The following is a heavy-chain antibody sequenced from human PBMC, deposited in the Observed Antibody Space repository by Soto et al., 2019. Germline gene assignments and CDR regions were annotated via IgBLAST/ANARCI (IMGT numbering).Heavy chain of an antibody. J-gene: IGHJ4*02. V-gene: IGHV1-46*01. CDR3: ARVWNQFDYGGLNFDY. Sequence: ASVKVSCKASGYTFTSYYMHWVRQAPGQGLEWMGIINPSGGSTSYAQKFQSRVTINPDTSKNQFSLQLNSVTPEDTAVYYCARVWNQFDYGGLNFDYWGQGTLVTVSS. D-gene: IGHD4-17*01. CDR1: GYTFTSYY. CDR2: INPSGGST.